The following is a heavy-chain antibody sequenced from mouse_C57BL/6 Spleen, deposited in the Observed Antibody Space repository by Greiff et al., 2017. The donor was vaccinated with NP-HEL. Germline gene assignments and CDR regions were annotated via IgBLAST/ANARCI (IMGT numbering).Heavy chain of an antibody. CDR1: GYTFTDYE. CDR3: ARGIYYDYGWYFDV. D-gene: IGHD2-4*01. V-gene: IGHV1-15*01. Sequence: QVQLQQSGAELVRPGASVTLSCKASGYTFTDYEMHWVKQTPVHGLEWIGAIDPETGGTAYNQKFKAKATLTVDKSSSTAYMQLKSLTSEDSAVYYCARGIYYDYGWYFDVWGTGTTVTVSS. CDR2: IDPETGGT. J-gene: IGHJ1*03.